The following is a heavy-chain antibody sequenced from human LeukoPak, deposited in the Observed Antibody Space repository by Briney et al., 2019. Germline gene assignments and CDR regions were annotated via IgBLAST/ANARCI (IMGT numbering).Heavy chain of an antibody. Sequence: GGSLRLSCAASGFTFSSYAMSWVRQAPGKGLEWVSAISGSGGSTYYADSVKGRFTISRDNSKNTLYLQMNSLRAEDTAVYYCAMTTVTTFRPGAFDIWGQGTMVTVFS. CDR3: AMTTVTTFRPGAFDI. CDR1: GFTFSSYA. D-gene: IGHD4-17*01. V-gene: IGHV3-23*01. CDR2: ISGSGGST. J-gene: IGHJ3*02.